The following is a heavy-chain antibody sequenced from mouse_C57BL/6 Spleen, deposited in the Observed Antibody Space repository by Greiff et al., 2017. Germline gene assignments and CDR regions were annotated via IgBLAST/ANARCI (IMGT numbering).Heavy chain of an antibody. CDR2: IDPSDSYT. Sequence: VQLQQPGAELVRPGTSVKLSCKASGYTFTSYWMHWVKQRPGQGLEWIGVIDPSDSYTNYNQKFKGKATLTVDTSSSTAYMQLSSLTSEDSAVYYCARESHLTTGFAYWGQGTLVTVSA. J-gene: IGHJ3*01. V-gene: IGHV1-59*01. D-gene: IGHD1-1*01. CDR1: GYTFTSYW. CDR3: ARESHLTTGFAY.